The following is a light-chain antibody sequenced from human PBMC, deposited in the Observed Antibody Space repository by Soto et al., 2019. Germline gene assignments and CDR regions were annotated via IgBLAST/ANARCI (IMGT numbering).Light chain of an antibody. J-gene: IGKJ3*01. CDR2: NTF. CDR1: QSFRTSY. CDR3: QQYGGSPFT. V-gene: IGKV3-20*01. Sequence: EIVLTQSPGTLSLSPGERATISCRASQSFRTSYLAWYQHKPGHAPRLLIYNTFNRATGIPDRFSGSGSGTEFTLTISSLEPEDFAVYYCQQYGGSPFTFGPGTKVDIK.